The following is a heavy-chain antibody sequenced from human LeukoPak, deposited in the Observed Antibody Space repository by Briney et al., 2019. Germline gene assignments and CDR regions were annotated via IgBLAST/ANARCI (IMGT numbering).Heavy chain of an antibody. D-gene: IGHD6-19*01. CDR1: VGSISSYY. V-gene: IGHV4-4*07. CDR3: AREVAGTVGEKYVEGIDY. Sequence: SETLSLTCTVSVGSISSYYWSWIRQPAGKGLEWIGRIYTSGSTNYNPSLKSRVTMSVDTSKIQFSLKLSSVTAADTAVYYCAREVAGTVGEKYVEGIDYWGQGTLVTVSS. CDR2: IYTSGST. J-gene: IGHJ4*02.